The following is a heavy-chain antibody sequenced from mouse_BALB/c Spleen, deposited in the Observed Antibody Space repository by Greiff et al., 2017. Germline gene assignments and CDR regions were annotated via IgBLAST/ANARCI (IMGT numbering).Heavy chain of an antibody. D-gene: IGHD2-14*01. J-gene: IGHJ2*01. V-gene: IGHV1S127*01. Sequence: QVHVKQSGPQLVRPGASVKISCKASGYSFTSYWMHWVKQRPGQGLEWIGMIDPSDSETRLNQKFKDKATLTVDKSSSTAYMQLSSPTSEDSAVYYCARWGYRHDAGASFDYWGQGTTLTVSS. CDR3: ARWGYRHDAGASFDY. CDR2: IDPSDSET. CDR1: GYSFTSYW.